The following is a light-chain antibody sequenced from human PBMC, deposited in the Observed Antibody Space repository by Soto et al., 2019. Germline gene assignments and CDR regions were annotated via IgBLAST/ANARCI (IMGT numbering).Light chain of an antibody. CDR2: GAA. CDR3: QQYHNWPA. Sequence: ETVMTQSPATLSVSPGERATLSCRASQSVFSSLGWYQHKPGQAPRLLIYGAATRATGIPASFSGSGSGTEFTLTISSLHSDEIAAYYWQQYHNWPAFGQGTKVESK. J-gene: IGKJ1*01. CDR1: QSVFSS. V-gene: IGKV3-15*01.